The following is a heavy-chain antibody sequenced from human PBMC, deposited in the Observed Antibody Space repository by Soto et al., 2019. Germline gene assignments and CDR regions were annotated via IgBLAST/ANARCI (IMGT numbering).Heavy chain of an antibody. V-gene: IGHV1-69*18. CDR2: IIPLLETA. J-gene: IGHJ4*02. D-gene: IGHD1-1*01. Sequence: QVLLVQSGTEVKKPGSSVKVSCKVSGASFTTSTFSWVRQTPGQGLEWMGTIIPLLETADYAQKFQGSVTITADESTSTVYMELSSLRSEDAALYYCAKAVGTGAFDYWGQGTLVTVSS. CDR3: AKAVGTGAFDY. CDR1: GASFTTST.